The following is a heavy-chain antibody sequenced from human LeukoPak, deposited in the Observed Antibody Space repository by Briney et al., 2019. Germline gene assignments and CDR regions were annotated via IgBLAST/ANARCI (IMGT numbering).Heavy chain of an antibody. Sequence: PSETLSLTCTVSGGSISSSSYYWGWIRQPPGKGLEWIRSIYYSGSTYYNPSLKSRVTISVDTSKNQFSLKLSSVTAADTAVYYCARRRQYCTNGVCYSYLAAFDIWGQGTMVTVSS. D-gene: IGHD2-8*01. J-gene: IGHJ3*02. V-gene: IGHV4-39*01. CDR1: GGSISSSSYY. CDR3: ARRRQYCTNGVCYSYLAAFDI. CDR2: IYYSGST.